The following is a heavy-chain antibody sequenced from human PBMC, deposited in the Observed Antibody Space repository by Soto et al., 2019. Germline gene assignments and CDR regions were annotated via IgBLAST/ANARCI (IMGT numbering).Heavy chain of an antibody. V-gene: IGHV1-8*01. CDR1: GYTFTRYD. Sequence: ASVKVSCKASGYTFTRYDINWVRQATGQGLEWMGWMNPNSGNTGYAQKFQGRVTMTRNTSISTAYMELSSLRSEDTAVYYCARGLGSTALTYYYYGMDVWGQGTTVTVSS. CDR3: ARGLGSTALTYYYYGMDV. D-gene: IGHD6-13*01. CDR2: MNPNSGNT. J-gene: IGHJ6*02.